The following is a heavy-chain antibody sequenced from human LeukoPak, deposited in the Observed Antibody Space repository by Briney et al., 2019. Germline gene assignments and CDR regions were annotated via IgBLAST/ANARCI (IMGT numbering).Heavy chain of an antibody. V-gene: IGHV3-30*02. Sequence: GGSLGLSCAASGFTFSSIGVHWVRQAPGKGLEWVAFIRFDGSNKYYADSVKGRFTISRDNSKSTLYLQMNSLTAEDTAVYYCAKPIGTGAAHFDYWGQGALVTVSS. D-gene: IGHD3-10*01. CDR2: IRFDGSNK. CDR1: GFTFSSIG. J-gene: IGHJ4*02. CDR3: AKPIGTGAAHFDY.